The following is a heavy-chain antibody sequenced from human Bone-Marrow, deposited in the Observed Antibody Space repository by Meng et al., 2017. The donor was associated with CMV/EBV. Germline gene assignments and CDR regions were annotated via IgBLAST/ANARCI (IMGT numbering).Heavy chain of an antibody. V-gene: IGHV3-30-3*01. D-gene: IGHD2-2*01. Sequence: GESLKISCAASGFTFSSYAMHWVRQAPGKGLEWVAVISYDGSNKYYADSVKGRFTISRDNAKNSLYLQMNSLRAEDTAVYYCARTGYCSSTSCRRRWFDPWGQGPLVTVSS. CDR3: ARTGYCSSTSCRRRWFDP. CDR1: GFTFSSYA. CDR2: ISYDGSNK. J-gene: IGHJ5*02.